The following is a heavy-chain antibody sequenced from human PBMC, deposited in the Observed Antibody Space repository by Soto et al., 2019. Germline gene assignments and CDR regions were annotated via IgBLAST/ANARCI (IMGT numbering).Heavy chain of an antibody. CDR1: GYTFTSYG. Sequence: QVQLVQSGAEVKKPGASVKVSCKASGYTFTSYGISWVRQAPGQGLEWMGWISAYNGNTNYAQKLQGRVTMTTDTSTSTAYMELRSLRSDDMAVYCCARDPPHTYGDYKPNWFDPWGQETLVTVSS. V-gene: IGHV1-18*03. CDR3: ARDPPHTYGDYKPNWFDP. D-gene: IGHD4-17*01. J-gene: IGHJ5*02. CDR2: ISAYNGNT.